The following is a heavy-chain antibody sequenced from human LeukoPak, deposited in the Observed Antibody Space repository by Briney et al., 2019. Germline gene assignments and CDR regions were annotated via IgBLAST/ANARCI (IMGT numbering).Heavy chain of an antibody. V-gene: IGHV3-9*01. J-gene: IGHJ1*01. CDR1: GFTFDDYA. CDR2: ISWNSGSI. Sequence: GGSLRLSCAASGFTFDDYAMHWVRQAPGKGLEWVSGISWNSGSIGYADSVKGRFTISRDNAKNSLYLQMNSLRAEDTALYYCAKGVRIGGPFQHWGQGTLVTVSS. CDR3: AKGVRIGGPFQH. D-gene: IGHD3-10*01.